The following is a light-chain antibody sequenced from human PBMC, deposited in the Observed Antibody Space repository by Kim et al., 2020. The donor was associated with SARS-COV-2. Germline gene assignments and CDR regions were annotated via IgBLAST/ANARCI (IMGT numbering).Light chain of an antibody. J-gene: IGKJ2*01. Sequence: ASVVDRVTITCRASQSISSYLNWYQQKPGKAPKLLIYAASSLQSGVPSRFSGSGSGTDFTLTISSLQPEDFATYYCQQSYSTPLYTFGQGTKLEI. CDR1: QSISSY. CDR2: AAS. CDR3: QQSYSTPLYT. V-gene: IGKV1-39*01.